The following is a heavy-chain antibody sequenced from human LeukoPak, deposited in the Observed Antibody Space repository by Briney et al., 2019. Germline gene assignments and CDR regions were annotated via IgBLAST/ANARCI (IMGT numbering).Heavy chain of an antibody. Sequence: SETLSLTCTVSGGSISSYYWSWIRQPPGKGLEWIGYIYYSGSTNYNPSLKSRVTISVDTSKNQFSLKLSSVTAADTAVYYCARVGSGSHPYDYWGQGTLVTVSS. V-gene: IGHV4-59*08. CDR2: IYYSGST. CDR1: GGSISSYY. D-gene: IGHD3-10*01. CDR3: ARVGSGSHPYDY. J-gene: IGHJ4*02.